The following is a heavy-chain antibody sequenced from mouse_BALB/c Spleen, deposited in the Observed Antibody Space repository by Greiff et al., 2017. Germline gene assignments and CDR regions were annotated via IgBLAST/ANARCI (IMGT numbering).Heavy chain of an antibody. CDR1: GYTFTSYT. J-gene: IGHJ4*01. V-gene: IGHV1-4*02. CDR2: INPSSGYT. Sequence: VQLQQSAAELARPGASVKMSCKASGYTFTSYTMHWVKQRPGQGLEWIGYINPSSGYTEYNQKYKDKTTLTADKSSSTAYMQLSSLTSEDSAVYYCARRSGYDRGYAMDYWGQGTSVTVSS. CDR3: ARRSGYDRGYAMDY. D-gene: IGHD2-2*01.